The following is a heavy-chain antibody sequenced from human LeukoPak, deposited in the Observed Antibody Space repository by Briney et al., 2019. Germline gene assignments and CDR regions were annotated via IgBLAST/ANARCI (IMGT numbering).Heavy chain of an antibody. Sequence: ASVTVSCKASGYTFTSYAMHWVRQAPGQRLEWMGWINAGNGNTKYSQKFQGRVTITRDTSASTAYMELSSLRSEDTAVYYCARVPPEISADGAYYFDYWGLGTLVTVSS. J-gene: IGHJ4*02. D-gene: IGHD6-13*01. V-gene: IGHV1-3*01. CDR3: ARVPPEISADGAYYFDY. CDR2: INAGNGNT. CDR1: GYTFTSYA.